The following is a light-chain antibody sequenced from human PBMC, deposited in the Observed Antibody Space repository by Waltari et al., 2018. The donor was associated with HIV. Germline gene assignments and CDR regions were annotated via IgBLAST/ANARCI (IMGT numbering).Light chain of an antibody. Sequence: QSVLTQPPSASGTPGQRGTISCSGSSSNIGSNYVYWYQQIPGTAPKLLIYSNIQRPSGVPDRFSGSKSGTSASLAISGLRSEDEADYYCASWDDRLSAWVFGGGTKLTVL. V-gene: IGLV1-47*01. J-gene: IGLJ3*02. CDR2: SNI. CDR3: ASWDDRLSAWV. CDR1: SSNIGSNY.